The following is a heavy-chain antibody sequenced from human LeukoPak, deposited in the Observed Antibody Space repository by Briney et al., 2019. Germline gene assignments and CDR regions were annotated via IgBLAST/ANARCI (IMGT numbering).Heavy chain of an antibody. CDR2: ISAYNGNT. Sequence: ASVKVSCKASGGTFSSYAISWVRQAPGQGLEWMGWISAYNGNTNYAQKLQGRVTMTTDTSTSTAYMELRSLRSDDTAVYYCARGDSSSWYSLFDYWGQGTLVTVSS. V-gene: IGHV1-18*01. CDR1: GGTFSSYA. J-gene: IGHJ4*02. CDR3: ARGDSSSWYSLFDY. D-gene: IGHD6-13*01.